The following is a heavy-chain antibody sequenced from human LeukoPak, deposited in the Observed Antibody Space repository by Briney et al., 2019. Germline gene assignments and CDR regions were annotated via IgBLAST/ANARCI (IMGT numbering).Heavy chain of an antibody. CDR2: IWYDGSNK. Sequence: GGSLRLSCAASGFTFSSYGMHWVRQAPGKGLEWVAVIWYDGSNKYYADSVKGRFTISRDNSKNTLYLEMTSLRAEDTAVYYCARDRYSSGWADAFDIWGQGTMVTVSS. CDR1: GFTFSSYG. J-gene: IGHJ3*02. D-gene: IGHD6-19*01. V-gene: IGHV3-33*01. CDR3: ARDRYSSGWADAFDI.